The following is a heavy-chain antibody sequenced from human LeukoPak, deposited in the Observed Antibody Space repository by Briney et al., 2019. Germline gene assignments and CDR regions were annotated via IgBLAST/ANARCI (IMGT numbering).Heavy chain of an antibody. J-gene: IGHJ4*02. CDR2: ISAYNGNT. D-gene: IGHD4-11*01. V-gene: IGHV1-18*01. Sequence: ASVKVSCEASGYTFTSYGISWVRQAPGQGLEWMGWISAYNGNTNYAQKLQGRVTMTTDTSTSTAYMELRSLRSDDTAVYCCARDSWGDYSGDYWGQGTLVTVSS. CDR3: ARDSWGDYSGDY. CDR1: GYTFTSYG.